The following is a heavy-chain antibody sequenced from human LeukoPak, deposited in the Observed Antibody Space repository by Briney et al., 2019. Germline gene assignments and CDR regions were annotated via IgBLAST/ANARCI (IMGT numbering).Heavy chain of an antibody. Sequence: ASVKVSCKASGYTFTSYGISWVRQAPGQGLEWMGWISAYNGNTNYAQKLQGRVTMTTDTSTSTAYMELRSLRSDDPAVYYCARIADSSGYYVVAPFDYWGQGTLVTVSS. CDR3: ARIADSSGYYVVAPFDY. J-gene: IGHJ4*02. D-gene: IGHD3-22*01. V-gene: IGHV1-18*01. CDR2: ISAYNGNT. CDR1: GYTFTSYG.